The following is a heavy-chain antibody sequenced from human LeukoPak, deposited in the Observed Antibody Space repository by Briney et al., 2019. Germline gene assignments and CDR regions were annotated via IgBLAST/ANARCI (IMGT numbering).Heavy chain of an antibody. V-gene: IGHV3-23*01. J-gene: IGHJ4*02. CDR2: ISGSGGST. Sequence: PGRSLRLSCAASGFTFSSYAMSWVRQAPGKGLEWVSAISGSGGSTYYADSVKGRFTISRDNSKNTLYLQMNSLRAEDTAVYYCAKVLSAARMSKGFDYWGQGTLVTVSS. CDR1: GFTFSSYA. D-gene: IGHD6-6*01. CDR3: AKVLSAARMSKGFDY.